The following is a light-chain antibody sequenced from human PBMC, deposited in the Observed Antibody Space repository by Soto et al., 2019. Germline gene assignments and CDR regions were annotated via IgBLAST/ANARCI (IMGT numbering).Light chain of an antibody. CDR1: SSDVGSYNL. CDR3: CSYAGSSTWV. Sequence: QSALTQPASLSGSPGQSITISCTGSSSDVGSYNLVSWYQQHPGKAPKLMIYEGSKRPSGVSNSFSGSKSGNTASLTISGLQAEDEADYYCCSYAGSSTWVFGGGTKLTVL. J-gene: IGLJ3*02. CDR2: EGS. V-gene: IGLV2-23*01.